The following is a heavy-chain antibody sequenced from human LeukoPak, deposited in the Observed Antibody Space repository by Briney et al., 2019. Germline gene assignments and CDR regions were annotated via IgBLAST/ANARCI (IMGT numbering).Heavy chain of an antibody. CDR3: ARARDFWSGYYLDP. CDR1: GGSLSSGAYS. J-gene: IGHJ5*02. V-gene: IGHV4-30-2*01. D-gene: IGHD3-3*01. CDR2: IYHSGST. Sequence: PSQTLSLSCAVSGGSLSSGAYSRSWIRQPPGKGLEWIGYIYHSGSTYYNPSLKSRVTISVDRSKNQFSLKLSSVTAADTAVYYCARARDFWSGYYLDPWGQGTLVTVSS.